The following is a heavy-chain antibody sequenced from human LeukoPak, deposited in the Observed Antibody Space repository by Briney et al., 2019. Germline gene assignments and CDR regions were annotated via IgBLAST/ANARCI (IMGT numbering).Heavy chain of an antibody. CDR2: INPSGGST. Sequence: ASVKVSCKASGYTFTSYYMHWVRQAPGQGLEWMGIINPSGGSTSYAQKFQGRVTMTRDMSTSTVYMEPSSLRSEDTAVYYCARDRGGGSSSGAFDIWGQGTMVTVSS. CDR1: GYTFTSYY. J-gene: IGHJ3*02. V-gene: IGHV1-46*01. D-gene: IGHD1-26*01. CDR3: ARDRGGGSSSGAFDI.